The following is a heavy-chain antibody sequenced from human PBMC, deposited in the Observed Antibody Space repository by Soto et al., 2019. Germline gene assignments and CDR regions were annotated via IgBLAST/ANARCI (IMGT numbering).Heavy chain of an antibody. Sequence: EVQLVESGGGLRQHGGSLRLSCAASGFTFSSYSMNWVRQAPGKGLEWISYISLSGTNIHYADSVQGRFTISRDNAKYSLYLQMDSLRAEDTAVYYCARGGAAAGTTFDYWGQGNLVTVSS. D-gene: IGHD6-13*01. CDR1: GFTFSSYS. CDR2: ISLSGTNI. CDR3: ARGGAAAGTTFDY. J-gene: IGHJ4*02. V-gene: IGHV3-48*01.